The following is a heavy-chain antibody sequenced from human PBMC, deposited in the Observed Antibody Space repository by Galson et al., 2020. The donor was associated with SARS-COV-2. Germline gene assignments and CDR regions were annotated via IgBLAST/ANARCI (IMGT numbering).Heavy chain of an antibody. Sequence: ETSETLSLTCTVSGGSISSGGYYWSWIRQHPGKGLEWIGYIHYSGSTYYNPSLKSRVTITVDTSKNQFSLKLRSVTAADTAVCYCARALRRMMGVVSACGIWGQGTMVTVSS. CDR3: ARALRRMMGVVSACGI. D-gene: IGHD3-22*01. CDR1: GGSISSGGYY. J-gene: IGHJ3*02. V-gene: IGHV4-31*03. CDR2: IHYSGST.